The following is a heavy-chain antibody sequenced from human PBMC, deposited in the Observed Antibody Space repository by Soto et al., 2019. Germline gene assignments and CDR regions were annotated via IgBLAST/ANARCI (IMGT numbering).Heavy chain of an antibody. D-gene: IGHD3-10*01. V-gene: IGHV2-5*01. CDR3: ALILYTSGSFYFDF. Sequence: QITLKESGPTLVKPTQTLTLTCTFSEFSLGTRGVGVGWIRQPPGKALDWLALVYWTDDKRYRPSLKSRLTITKDISTNELVLTMTNMDPVDTATYYCALILYTSGSFYFDFWGPGILVTVSS. CDR1: EFSLGTRGVG. CDR2: VYWTDDK. J-gene: IGHJ4*02.